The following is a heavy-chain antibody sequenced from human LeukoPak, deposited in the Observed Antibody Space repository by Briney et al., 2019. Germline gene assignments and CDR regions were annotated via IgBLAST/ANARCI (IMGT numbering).Heavy chain of an antibody. V-gene: IGHV3-30*04. J-gene: IGHJ4*02. CDR1: GFTFSSYA. CDR2: ISYDGSNK. D-gene: IGHD1-14*01. CDR3: ARDRDRRYFDY. Sequence: QPGRSLRLSCAASGFTFSSYAMHWVRPAPGKGLEGVAVISYDGSNKYYADSVKGRFTISRDNSKNTLYLQMNSLRAEDTAVYYCARDRDRRYFDYWGQGTLVTVSS.